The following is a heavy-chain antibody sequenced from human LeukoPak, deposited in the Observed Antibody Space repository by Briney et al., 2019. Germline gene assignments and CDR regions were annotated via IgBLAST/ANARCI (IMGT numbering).Heavy chain of an antibody. Sequence: GAPVKVSCKASGYTFTSYYMHWVRQAPGQGLEWMGIINPSGGSTSYAQKFQGRVTMTRDMSTSTVYMELSSLRSEDTAVYYCARDRGYSYGNYYYYYYMDVWGKGTTVTVSS. CDR2: INPSGGST. D-gene: IGHD5-18*01. CDR1: GYTFTSYY. CDR3: ARDRGYSYGNYYYYYYMDV. J-gene: IGHJ6*03. V-gene: IGHV1-46*01.